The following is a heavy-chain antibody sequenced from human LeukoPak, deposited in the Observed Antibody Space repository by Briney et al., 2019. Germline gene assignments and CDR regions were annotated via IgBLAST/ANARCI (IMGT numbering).Heavy chain of an antibody. Sequence: GGSLRLSCAASGFMLSSTWMHWVRQAPGKGLEWVSTLHRDGSVRYADSVNGRFTISRDDSKNTLSLQMSSLRDEDTAVYYCVRVHGGGYWGQGTLVTVSS. CDR1: GFMLSSTW. V-gene: IGHV3-53*01. CDR3: VRVHGGGY. J-gene: IGHJ4*02. D-gene: IGHD3-16*01. CDR2: LHRDGSV.